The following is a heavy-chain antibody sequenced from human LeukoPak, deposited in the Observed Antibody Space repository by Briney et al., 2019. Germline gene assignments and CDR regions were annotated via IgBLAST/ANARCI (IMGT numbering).Heavy chain of an antibody. CDR2: IFQRGYS. D-gene: IGHD1-1*01. J-gene: IGHJ5*02. CDR3: AGDKETTGNGRPNWFDP. CDR1: GYSISSGYY. Sequence: SETLSLTCAVSGYSISSGYYWGWIRQPPGTGLQWIGSIFQRGYSYYNPSLKSRVTISVDTSRNQFSLKLSSVTAADTAVYYCAGDKETTGNGRPNWFDPWGQGTLVTVSS. V-gene: IGHV4-38-2*01.